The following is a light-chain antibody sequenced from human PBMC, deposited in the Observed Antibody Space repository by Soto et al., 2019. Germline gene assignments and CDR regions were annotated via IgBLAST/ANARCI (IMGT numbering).Light chain of an antibody. Sequence: EIVLMQSPGTLSLSPGEGVTLSCRASQSVNNNYLAWYQQRPGQAPTVLIFDTSRRATGVPDRFSGSGSGTDFTLRISRVEPDDFAVYYCQQYGSSQFTFGPGTKVNIK. CDR1: QSVNNNY. V-gene: IGKV3-20*01. CDR3: QQYGSSQFT. J-gene: IGKJ3*01. CDR2: DTS.